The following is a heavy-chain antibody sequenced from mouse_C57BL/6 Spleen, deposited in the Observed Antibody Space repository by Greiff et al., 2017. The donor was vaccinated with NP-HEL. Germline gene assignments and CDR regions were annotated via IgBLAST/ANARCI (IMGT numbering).Heavy chain of an antibody. CDR2: IYPGSGNT. CDR3: ARIYGRDYFDY. CDR1: GYSFTSYY. J-gene: IGHJ2*01. Sequence: QVQLQQSGPELVKPGASVKISCKASGYSFTSYYIHWVKQRPGQGLEWIGWIYPGSGNTKYNEKFKGKATLTADTSSSTAYMQLSSLTSEDSAVYYCARIYGRDYFDYWGQGTTLTVSS. V-gene: IGHV1-66*01. D-gene: IGHD1-1*01.